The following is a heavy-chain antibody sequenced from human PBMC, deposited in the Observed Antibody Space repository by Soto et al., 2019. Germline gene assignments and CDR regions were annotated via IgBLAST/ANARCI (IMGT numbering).Heavy chain of an antibody. D-gene: IGHD3-22*01. CDR3: AKDMGSSGYYSNWFDP. V-gene: IGHV3-9*01. J-gene: IGHJ5*02. Sequence: PGGSLRLSCAASGFTFDDYAMHWVRQAPGKGLEWVSGISWNSGSIGYADSVKGRFTISRDNAKNSLYLQMNSLRAGDTALYYCAKDMGSSGYYSNWFDPWGQGTLVTVSS. CDR1: GFTFDDYA. CDR2: ISWNSGSI.